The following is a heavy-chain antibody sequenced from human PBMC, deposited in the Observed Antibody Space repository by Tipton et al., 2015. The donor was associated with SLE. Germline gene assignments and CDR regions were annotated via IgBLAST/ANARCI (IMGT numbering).Heavy chain of an antibody. CDR1: GGSISSYY. V-gene: IGHV4-59*01. J-gene: IGHJ4*02. D-gene: IGHD6-13*01. Sequence: LRLSCTVSGGSISSYYWSWIRQPPGKGLEWIGYIYYSGSTNYNPSLKSQVTISVDTSTNQFSLKLSSVSDADTAVYYCARESSWDPLFDSWGQGTLVTVSS. CDR2: IYYSGST. CDR3: ARESSWDPLFDS.